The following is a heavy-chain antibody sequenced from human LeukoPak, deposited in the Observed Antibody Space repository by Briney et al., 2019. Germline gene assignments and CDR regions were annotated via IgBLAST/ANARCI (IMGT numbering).Heavy chain of an antibody. V-gene: IGHV4-34*01. J-gene: IGHJ1*01. CDR2: IHHSGST. D-gene: IGHD6-13*01. CDR3: ARVAAGIGFFQH. Sequence: SETLSLTCAVYGGSFSGYYWSWIRQPPGKGLEWIGNIHHSGSTYYNPSLKSRVTISVDTSRNQLSLKLSSVTAADTAVYYCARVAAGIGFFQHWGQGTLVTVSS. CDR1: GGSFSGYY.